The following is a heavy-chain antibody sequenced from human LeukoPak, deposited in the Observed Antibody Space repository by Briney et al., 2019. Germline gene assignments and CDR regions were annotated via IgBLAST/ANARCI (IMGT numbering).Heavy chain of an antibody. CDR2: IYYTGNT. V-gene: IGHV4-39*01. D-gene: IGHD3/OR15-3a*01. J-gene: IGHJ4*02. Sequence: SETLSLTCTVSGVSISSSNSYWGWIRQPPGKGLEWIGSIYYTGNTYYNASLKGRVTISIDTSKNQISLRLTSVTATDTAMYYCARQTGSGLFTLPGGQGTLVTVSS. CDR3: ARQTGSGLFTLP. CDR1: GVSISSSNSY.